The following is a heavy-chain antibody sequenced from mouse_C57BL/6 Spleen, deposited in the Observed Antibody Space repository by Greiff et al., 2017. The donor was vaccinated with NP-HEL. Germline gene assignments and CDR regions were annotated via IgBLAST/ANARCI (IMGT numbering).Heavy chain of an antibody. V-gene: IGHV1-26*01. D-gene: IGHD1-1*01. CDR1: GYTFTDYY. J-gene: IGHJ2*01. CDR3: AKRGDCGSFGY. CDR2: IYPNNGGT. Sequence: EVQLQQSGPELVKPGASVKISCKASGYTFTDYYMNWVKQRHGKSLEWIGDIYPNNGGTSYNQKFKDKATLTVDKSSSTAYMELRSLTCEDSAVYYGAKRGDCGSFGYWGQGTTLTVSS.